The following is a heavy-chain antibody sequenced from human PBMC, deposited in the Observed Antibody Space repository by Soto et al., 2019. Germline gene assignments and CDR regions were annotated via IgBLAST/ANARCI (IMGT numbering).Heavy chain of an antibody. CDR1: GFTFSSYD. J-gene: IGHJ6*02. CDR2: IGTAGDT. D-gene: IGHD4-17*01. CDR3: AREFPGRVYDYGDYVRAEEGMDV. V-gene: IGHV3-13*01. Sequence: GGSLRLSCAASGFTFSSYDMHWVRQATGKGLEWVSAIGTAGDTYYPGSVKGRFTISRENAKNSLYLQMNSLRAEDTAVYYCAREFPGRVYDYGDYVRAEEGMDVWGQGTTVTVSS.